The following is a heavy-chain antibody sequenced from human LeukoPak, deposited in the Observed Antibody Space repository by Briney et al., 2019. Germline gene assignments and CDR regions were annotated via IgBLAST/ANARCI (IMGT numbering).Heavy chain of an antibody. V-gene: IGHV1-18*01. CDR2: ISAYNGNT. CDR1: GYTFTSYG. J-gene: IGHJ3*02. Sequence: ASVKVSCKASGYTFTSYGISWVGQAPGQGLEWMGWISAYNGNTNYVQKLQGRVTMTTDTSTSTAYMELRSLRADDTAVYYCARDSMVTNVNDAFDIWGQGTMVTVSS. CDR3: ARDSMVTNVNDAFDI. D-gene: IGHD3-10*01.